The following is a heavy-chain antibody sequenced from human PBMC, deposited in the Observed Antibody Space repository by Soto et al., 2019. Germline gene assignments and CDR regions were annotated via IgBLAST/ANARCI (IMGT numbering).Heavy chain of an antibody. V-gene: IGHV1-69*04. J-gene: IGHJ4*02. Sequence: GASVKVSWKASGGTLSSNTISWVRQATGQGLEWMGRIIPILGIANYAQKFQGRVTITADKSTSTAYMELSSLRSEDTAVYYCARDMDMGYSSSSFDYWGQGTLVTVS. CDR1: GGTLSSNT. CDR2: IIPILGIA. D-gene: IGHD6-6*01. CDR3: ARDMDMGYSSSSFDY.